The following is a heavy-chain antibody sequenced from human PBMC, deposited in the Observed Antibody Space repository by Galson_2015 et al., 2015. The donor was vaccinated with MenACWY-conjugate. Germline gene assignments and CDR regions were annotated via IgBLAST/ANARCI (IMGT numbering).Heavy chain of an antibody. J-gene: IGHJ3*02. Sequence: SLRLSCAASGFTFSSYWMSWVRQAPGKGLEWVANIKQDGSEKYYVDSVKGRFTISRDNAKNSLYLQMNSLRAEDTAVYYCARDHYDVGDQAGAFDIWGQGTMVTISS. CDR2: IKQDGSEK. V-gene: IGHV3-7*03. CDR3: ARDHYDVGDQAGAFDI. CDR1: GFTFSSYW. D-gene: IGHD3-22*01.